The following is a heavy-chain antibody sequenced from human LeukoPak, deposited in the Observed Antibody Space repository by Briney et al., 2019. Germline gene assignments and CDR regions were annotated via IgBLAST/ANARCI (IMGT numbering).Heavy chain of an antibody. CDR1: GGSISSYD. D-gene: IGHD3-22*01. Sequence: SETLSLTCTVSGGSISSYDWSWIRQPAGKGLEWIGRIYTSGSTNYNPSLKSRVTTSVDTSKNQFSLKLSSVTAADTAVYYCARVRPYYYDSSGNYFDYWGQGTLVTVSS. J-gene: IGHJ4*02. CDR3: ARVRPYYYDSSGNYFDY. V-gene: IGHV4-4*07. CDR2: IYTSGST.